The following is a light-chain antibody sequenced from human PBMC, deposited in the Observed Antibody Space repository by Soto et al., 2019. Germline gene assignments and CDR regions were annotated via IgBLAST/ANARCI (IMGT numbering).Light chain of an antibody. CDR2: AAS. CDR1: QGISSY. CDR3: QQYYSYPLT. J-gene: IGKJ3*01. Sequence: SSLSASTGDRVTITCRASQGISSYLAWYQQKPGKAPKLLIYAASTLQSGVPSRFSGSGSGTDFTLTISCLQSEDFATYYCQQYYSYPLTFGPGTKVDIK. V-gene: IGKV1-8*01.